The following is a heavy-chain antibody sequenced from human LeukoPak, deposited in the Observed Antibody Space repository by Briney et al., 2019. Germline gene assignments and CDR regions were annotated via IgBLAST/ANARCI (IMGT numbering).Heavy chain of an antibody. CDR3: AREGYCSSTSCYDLLYYYYYGMDV. CDR1: GFTFTSSA. V-gene: IGHV1-58*01. J-gene: IGHJ6*02. Sequence: GASVKVSCKASGFTFTSSAVQWVRQARGQRLEWIGWIVVGSGNTNYAQKFQERVTITRDMSTSTAYMELSSLRSEDTAVYYCAREGYCSSTSCYDLLYYYYYGMDVWGQGTTVTVSS. D-gene: IGHD2-2*01. CDR2: IVVGSGNT.